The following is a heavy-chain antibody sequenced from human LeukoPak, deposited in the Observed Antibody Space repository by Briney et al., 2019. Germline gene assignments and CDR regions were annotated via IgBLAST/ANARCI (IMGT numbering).Heavy chain of an antibody. Sequence: GGPLRLPCTASRFTFNKSAMHWLRHSPGKGLECLTFISTNGYRIYYTDSVKRRYTLSRDNPKHTLYLQMRSQRADDMAVYFCARGVAISSSGWYDTFDYWGQGALVTISS. CDR1: RFTFNKSA. CDR3: ARGVAISSSGWYDTFDY. J-gene: IGHJ4*02. D-gene: IGHD6-19*01. V-gene: IGHV3-64*02. CDR2: ISTNGYRI.